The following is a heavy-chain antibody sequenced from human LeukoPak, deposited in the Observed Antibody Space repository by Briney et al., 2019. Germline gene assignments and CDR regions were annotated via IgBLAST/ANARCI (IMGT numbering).Heavy chain of an antibody. D-gene: IGHD1-1*01. J-gene: IGHJ6*03. CDR2: INPNSGDT. CDR1: GYTFTGYY. V-gene: IGHV1-2*02. CDR3: ARDRDWNDGDYYYCMDV. Sequence: ASVKVSCEASGYTFTGYYIHWVRQTPGQGLEWMGWINPNSGDTNYAQKFQGRVTMTRDTSISTAYMELSRLTSDDTAVYYCARDRDWNDGDYYYCMDVWGKGTTVTVSS.